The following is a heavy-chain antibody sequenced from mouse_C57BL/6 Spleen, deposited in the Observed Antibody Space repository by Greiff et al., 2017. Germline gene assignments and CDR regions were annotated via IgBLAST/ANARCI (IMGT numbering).Heavy chain of an antibody. CDR3: AREGLNSLDY. D-gene: IGHD1-3*01. CDR2: IYPGDGDT. V-gene: IGHV1-82*01. CDR1: GYAFSSSW. J-gene: IGHJ2*01. Sequence: QVQLKQSGPELVKPGASVKISCKASGYAFSSSWLNWVKQRPGKGLEWIGRIYPGDGDTNYNGKFKGKATLTADKSSSTAYMQLSSLTTEDSAVYFCAREGLNSLDYWGQGTTLTVSS.